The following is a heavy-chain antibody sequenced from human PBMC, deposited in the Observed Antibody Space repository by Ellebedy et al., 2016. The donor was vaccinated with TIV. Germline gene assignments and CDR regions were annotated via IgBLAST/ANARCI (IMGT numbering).Heavy chain of an antibody. Sequence: SQTLSLTCVISGDSVSPDIGWNWIRQSPSRGLEWLGRTYYRSKWNNDYAVSLKSRITINPDTSKNRFSLQLNSVIPDDTAVYYCARGWFGSGMGVWGQGTTVTVSS. CDR2: TYYRSKWNN. V-gene: IGHV6-1*01. CDR1: GDSVSPDIG. CDR3: ARGWFGSGMGV. D-gene: IGHD3-16*01. J-gene: IGHJ6*02.